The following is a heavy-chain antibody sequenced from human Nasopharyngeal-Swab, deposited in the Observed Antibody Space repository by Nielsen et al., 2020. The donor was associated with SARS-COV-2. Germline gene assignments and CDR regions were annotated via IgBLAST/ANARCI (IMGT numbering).Heavy chain of an antibody. D-gene: IGHD2-2*01. V-gene: IGHV1-24*01. CDR1: GYTLTELS. Sequence: ASVKVSCKVSGYTLTELSMHWVRQAPGKGLEWMGGFDPEDGETIYAQKFQGRVTMTEDTSTDTAYMELSSLRSEDTAVYYCATSAPYCSSTSCSYWFDPWGQGTLVTVSS. CDR3: ATSAPYCSSTSCSYWFDP. CDR2: FDPEDGET. J-gene: IGHJ5*02.